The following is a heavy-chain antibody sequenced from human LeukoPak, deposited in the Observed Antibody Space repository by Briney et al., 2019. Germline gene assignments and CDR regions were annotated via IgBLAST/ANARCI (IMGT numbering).Heavy chain of an antibody. J-gene: IGHJ4*02. CDR1: GFTFSSYA. CDR3: ATDSSNWYFDY. Sequence: GGTLRLSCAASGFTFSSYAMSWVRQAPGKGLEWVSNIIGSGGNTDYADSVKGRFTISRDNSKNTLYLQMNSLRAEDTAVYYCATDSSNWYFDYWGQGALVTVSS. V-gene: IGHV3-23*01. D-gene: IGHD6-13*01. CDR2: IIGSGGNT.